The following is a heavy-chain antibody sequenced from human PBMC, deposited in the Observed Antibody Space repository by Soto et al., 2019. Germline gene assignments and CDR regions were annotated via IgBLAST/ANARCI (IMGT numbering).Heavy chain of an antibody. V-gene: IGHV3-48*01. D-gene: IGHD3-10*01. CDR3: ARANYYGSLGDFDY. CDR2: ISSSSSTI. J-gene: IGHJ4*02. CDR1: GFTFSSYS. Sequence: EVQLVESGGGLVQPGGSLRLSCAASGFTFSSYSMNWVRQAPGKGLGWVSYISSSSSTIYYADSVKGRFTISRDNAKNSLYLQMNSLRAEDTAVYYCARANYYGSLGDFDYWGQGTLVTVSS.